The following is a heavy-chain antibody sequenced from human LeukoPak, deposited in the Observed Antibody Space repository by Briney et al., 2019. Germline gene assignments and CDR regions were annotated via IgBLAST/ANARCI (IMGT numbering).Heavy chain of an antibody. CDR1: GYTFTSYY. J-gene: IGHJ6*02. Sequence: ASVKVSCKASGYTFTSYYMHWVRQAPGQGLEWMAIINPSGGSTSYAQNFQGRVTMTRDTSTSTVYMELSSLRSEDTAVYYCARVSLETPFTGSWAVHYYGMDVWGQGTTVTVSS. CDR3: ARVSLETPFTGSWAVHYYGMDV. D-gene: IGHD1-1*01. V-gene: IGHV1-46*01. CDR2: INPSGGST.